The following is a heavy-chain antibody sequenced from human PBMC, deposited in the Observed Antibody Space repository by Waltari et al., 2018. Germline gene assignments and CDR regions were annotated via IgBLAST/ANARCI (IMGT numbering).Heavy chain of an antibody. Sequence: EVQLVESGGGLVQPGRSLRLSCAASGFTFDDYAMHWVRQAPGKGLEWVSGISWNSGSIGYADSVKGRFTISRDNAKNSLYLQMNSLRAEDMALYYCAKDSGDWGAFDIWGQGTMVTVSS. D-gene: IGHD2-21*02. CDR1: GFTFDDYA. J-gene: IGHJ3*02. V-gene: IGHV3-9*03. CDR2: ISWNSGSI. CDR3: AKDSGDWGAFDI.